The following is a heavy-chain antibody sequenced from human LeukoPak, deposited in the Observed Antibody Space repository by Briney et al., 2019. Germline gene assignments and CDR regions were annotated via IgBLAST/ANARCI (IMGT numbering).Heavy chain of an antibody. J-gene: IGHJ5*02. V-gene: IGHV3-30*18. D-gene: IGHD3-22*01. CDR1: GFTFSRYG. CDR2: ISYDGSNK. CDR3: AKAQGDYYYDSSGYYDWFDP. Sequence: PGGSLRLSCAASGFTFSRYGMHWVRQAPGKGLEWVAVISYDGSNKYYADSVKGRFTISRDNSKNTLYLQMNRLRAEDTAVYYCAKAQGDYYYDSSGYYDWFDPWGQGTLVTVSS.